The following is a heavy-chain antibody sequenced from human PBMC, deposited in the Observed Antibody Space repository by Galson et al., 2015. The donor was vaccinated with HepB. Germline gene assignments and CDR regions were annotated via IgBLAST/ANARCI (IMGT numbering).Heavy chain of an antibody. CDR3: ARRRTTTYYYGSGRAGYFDY. CDR1: GGSISSSSYY. V-gene: IGHV4-39*01. D-gene: IGHD3-10*01. Sequence: ETLSLTCTVSGGSISSSSYYWGWIRQPPGKGLEWIGSIYYSGSTYYNPSLKSRVTISVDTSKNQFSLKLSSVTAADTAVYYCARRRTTTYYYGSGRAGYFDYWGQGTLVTVSS. CDR2: IYYSGST. J-gene: IGHJ4*02.